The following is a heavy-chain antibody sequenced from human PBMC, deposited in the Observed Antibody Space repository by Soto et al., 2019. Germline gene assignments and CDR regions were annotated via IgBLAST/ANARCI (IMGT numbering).Heavy chain of an antibody. CDR3: ARTGSYYVIDI. J-gene: IGHJ3*02. V-gene: IGHV3-72*01. CDR1: GFTFSDYY. D-gene: IGHD1-26*01. CDR2: IRKKVNSDST. Sequence: EVQLLESGGGLVRAGGSLRLSCAASGFTFSDYYMDWVRQAPGKGLEWVGRIRKKVNSDSTEYAASVKGRFSISRDDSKNSLYLQMDSLKTEDTAVYYCARTGSYYVIDIWGQGAMVTVSS.